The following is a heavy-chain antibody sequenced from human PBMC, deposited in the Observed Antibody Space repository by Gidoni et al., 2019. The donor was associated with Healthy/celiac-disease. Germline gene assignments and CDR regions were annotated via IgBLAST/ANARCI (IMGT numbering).Heavy chain of an antibody. CDR3: ARHGAAGLKNWFDP. CDR2: IYYSGST. J-gene: IGHJ5*02. D-gene: IGHD6-13*01. V-gene: IGHV4-39*01. Sequence: QLQLQESGPGLVKPSETLSLTCTVSGGSLSSSSYYWGWIRQPPGKGLEWIGSIYYSGSTYYNPSLKSRVTISVDTSKNQFSLKLSSVTAADTAVYYCARHGAAGLKNWFDPWGQGTLVTVSS. CDR1: GGSLSSSSYY.